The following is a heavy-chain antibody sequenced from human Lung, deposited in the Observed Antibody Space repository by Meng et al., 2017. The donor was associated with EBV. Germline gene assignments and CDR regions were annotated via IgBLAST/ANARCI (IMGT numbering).Heavy chain of an antibody. Sequence: HGQLQESGPGLVKPSQTLSLTCTVSGGSISSGDYYWSWIRQPPGKGLEWIGYIYYSGSTYYNPSLKSRVTISVDTSKNQFSLKLSSVTAADTAVYYCATIKERTTVTPFDYWGQGTLVTVSS. J-gene: IGHJ4*02. CDR3: ATIKERTTVTPFDY. CDR1: GGSISSGDYY. D-gene: IGHD4-17*01. CDR2: IYYSGST. V-gene: IGHV4-30-4*01.